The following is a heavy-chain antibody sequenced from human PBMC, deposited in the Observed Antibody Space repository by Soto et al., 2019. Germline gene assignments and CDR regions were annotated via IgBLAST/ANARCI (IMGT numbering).Heavy chain of an antibody. Sequence: EVQLVESGGGLVQPGGSLRLSCAASGFTSSSYEMNWVRQAPGKGLEWVSYISSSGSTIYYADSVKGRFTISRDNAKNSLYLQMNSLRAEDTAVYYCAREASQRYFDYGDPTPHYYYGMDVWGQGTTVTVSS. J-gene: IGHJ6*02. V-gene: IGHV3-48*03. D-gene: IGHD4-17*01. CDR3: AREASQRYFDYGDPTPHYYYGMDV. CDR2: ISSSGSTI. CDR1: GFTSSSYE.